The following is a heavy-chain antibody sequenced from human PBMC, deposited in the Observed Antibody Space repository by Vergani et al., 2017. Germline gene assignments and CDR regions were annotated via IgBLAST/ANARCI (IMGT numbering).Heavy chain of an antibody. J-gene: IGHJ6*03. Sequence: QVQLVESGGGVVQPGRSLRLSCAASGFTFSSYAMHWVRQAPGKGLEWVAVISYDGSNKYYADSVKGRFTISRDNSKNTLYLQMNSLRAEDTAVYYCARDGPTRGGPPDYYYYYMDVWGKGTTVTVSS. CDR3: ARDGPTRGGPPDYYYYYMDV. D-gene: IGHD3-10*01. CDR1: GFTFSSYA. V-gene: IGHV3-30*04. CDR2: ISYDGSNK.